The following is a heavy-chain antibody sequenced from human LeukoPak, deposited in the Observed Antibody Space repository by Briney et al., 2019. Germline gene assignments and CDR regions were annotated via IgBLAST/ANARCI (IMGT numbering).Heavy chain of an antibody. Sequence: GGSLRLSCAASGFPFSSHAMSWVRQPPGKGLEWVAAISNGKTYYADSVRGRFAISRDNAKNSLYLQMNSLRAEDTAVYYCARDQGAMASAGMDVSGQGTTVTVSS. CDR1: GFPFSSHA. CDR3: ARDQGAMASAGMDV. J-gene: IGHJ6*02. D-gene: IGHD1-26*01. V-gene: IGHV3-21*01. CDR2: ISNGKT.